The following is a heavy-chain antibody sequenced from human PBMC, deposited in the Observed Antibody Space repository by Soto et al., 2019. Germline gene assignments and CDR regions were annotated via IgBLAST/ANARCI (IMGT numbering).Heavy chain of an antibody. V-gene: IGHV4-38-2*01. J-gene: IGHJ4*02. Sequence: LSLTCAVSVDSISRGYYWAWIRQPPGKGLEYIGSIYHSGTTYYNPSHMSRVTISVDTSKNQFSLNLRSVTAADSAVYDCARTDNVRYYPHCGQGTLVTVSS. CDR1: VDSISRGYY. D-gene: IGHD3-10*02. CDR2: IYHSGTT. CDR3: ARTDNVRYYPH.